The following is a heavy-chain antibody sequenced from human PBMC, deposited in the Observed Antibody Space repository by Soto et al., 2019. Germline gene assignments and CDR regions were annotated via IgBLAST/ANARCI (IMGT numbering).Heavy chain of an antibody. CDR1: GFTVSSNY. Sequence: GGSLRLSCAASGFTVSSNYMSWVRQAPGKGLEWVSVIYSGGSTYYADSVKGRFTISRDNSKNTLYLQMNSLRAEDTAVYYCARYCSGGSCYGYYYMDVWGKGTTVTVSS. CDR2: IYSGGST. D-gene: IGHD2-15*01. V-gene: IGHV3-66*01. J-gene: IGHJ6*03. CDR3: ARYCSGGSCYGYYYMDV.